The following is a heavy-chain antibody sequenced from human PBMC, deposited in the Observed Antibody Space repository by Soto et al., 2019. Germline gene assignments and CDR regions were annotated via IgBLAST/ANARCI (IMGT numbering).Heavy chain of an antibody. V-gene: IGHV4-30-4*02. CDR2: IYYSGST. D-gene: IGHD1-1*01. J-gene: IGHJ4*02. Sequence: SETLSPTCTVSGGSIRRGDNYWSWIRQTPGKGLEWIGCIYYSGSTYYNPSPKSRVTISVDTSKNQFSLKLSSVTAADTAVYYCARDLEGASVSTLDHWGQGILVTVSS. CDR1: GGSIRRGDNY. CDR3: ARDLEGASVSTLDH.